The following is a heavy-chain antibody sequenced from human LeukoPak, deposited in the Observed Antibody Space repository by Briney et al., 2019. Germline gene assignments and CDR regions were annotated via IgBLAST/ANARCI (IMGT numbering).Heavy chain of an antibody. CDR3: ARGMYYDFWSGYFYYYYYMDV. Sequence: PSETLSLTCAVYGGSFSGYYWSWIRQPPGKGLEWIGEINHSGSTNYNPSLNSRVTISVDTSKNQFSLKPSSVTAADTAVYYCARGMYYDFWSGYFYYYYYMDVWGKGTTVTVSS. CDR2: INHSGST. D-gene: IGHD3-3*01. CDR1: GGSFSGYY. V-gene: IGHV4-34*01. J-gene: IGHJ6*03.